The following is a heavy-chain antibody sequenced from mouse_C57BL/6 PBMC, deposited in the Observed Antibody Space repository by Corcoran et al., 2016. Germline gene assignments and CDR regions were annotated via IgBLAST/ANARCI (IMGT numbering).Heavy chain of an antibody. V-gene: IGHV9-3*01. D-gene: IGHD2-1*01. CDR3: ARTDGNFWYFDV. CDR1: GYTFTTYG. J-gene: IGHJ1*03. CDR2: INTYSGVP. Sequence: QIQLVQSGPELKKPGETVKISCKASGYTFTTYGMSWVKQAPGKGLKWMGWINTYSGVPTYADDFKGRFAFSLETSASTAYLQINNLKNEDTATYCCARTDGNFWYFDVWGTGTTVTVSS.